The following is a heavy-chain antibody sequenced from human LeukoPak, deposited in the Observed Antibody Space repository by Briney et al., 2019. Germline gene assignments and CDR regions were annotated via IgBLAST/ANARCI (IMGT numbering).Heavy chain of an antibody. CDR2: IYSGGST. CDR1: GFTVSSNY. J-gene: IGHJ6*03. D-gene: IGHD6-6*01. CDR3: ARDLASSSSRLYYYYMDV. Sequence: GGSLRLSCAASGFTVSSNYMSWVRQAPGRGLEWVSFIYSGGSTYYADSVKGRFTISRDNSKNTLYLQMNSLRAEDTAVYYCARDLASSSSRLYYYYMDVWGKGTTVTVSS. V-gene: IGHV3-66*02.